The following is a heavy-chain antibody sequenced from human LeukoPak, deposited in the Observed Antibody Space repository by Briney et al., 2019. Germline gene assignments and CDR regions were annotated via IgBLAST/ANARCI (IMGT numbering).Heavy chain of an antibody. CDR3: ARGGLGPRYCSGGSCYVAFDI. D-gene: IGHD2-15*01. V-gene: IGHV1-46*01. CDR2: INPSGGST. J-gene: IGHJ3*02. CDR1: GYIFTSYY. Sequence: GASVKVSCKASGYIFTSYYMHWVRQAPGQGLEWMGIINPSGGSTSYAQKFQGRVTMTRDTSTSTVYMELSSLRSEDTAVYYCARGGLGPRYCSGGSCYVAFDIWGQGTMVTVSS.